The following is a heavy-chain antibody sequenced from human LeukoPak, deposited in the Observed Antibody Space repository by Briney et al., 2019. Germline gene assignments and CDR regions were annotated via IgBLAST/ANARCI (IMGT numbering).Heavy chain of an antibody. Sequence: GGSLRLSCAASGFTFSNYAMSWVRQAPGKGLEWVSGISGSGGSTYYADSVKGRFTMSRDNSKNTLYLQMNSLRAEDTAMYYCAKNSGRNSFAYGGQRTLVTVSS. D-gene: IGHD1-26*01. V-gene: IGHV3-23*01. CDR2: ISGSGGST. J-gene: IGHJ4*02. CDR1: GFTFSNYA. CDR3: AKNSGRNSFAY.